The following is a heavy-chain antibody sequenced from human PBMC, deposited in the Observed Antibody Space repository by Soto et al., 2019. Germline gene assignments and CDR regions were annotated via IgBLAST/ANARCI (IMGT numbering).Heavy chain of an antibody. Sequence: EVQLVESGGGLVQFGGSLRLSCAASGFTVRSNYMSWVRQAPGKGLEWVSVIYSGGSTYYADSVKGRFTISRDNSKNTLFLHMNSLRVEDTAVYYCARDRGAVPGDWGQGTLVTVSS. D-gene: IGHD6-19*01. J-gene: IGHJ4*02. CDR2: IYSGGST. CDR1: GFTVRSNY. CDR3: ARDRGAVPGD. V-gene: IGHV3-66*01.